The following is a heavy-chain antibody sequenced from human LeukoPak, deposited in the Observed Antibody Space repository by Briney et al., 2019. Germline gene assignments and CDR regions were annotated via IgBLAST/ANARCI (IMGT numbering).Heavy chain of an antibody. Sequence: PGGSLRLSCAASGFIFSSYAMSWVRQAPGKGLEWISGIGGRGDTTYYADFVKGRITISRDNSKNTLYLHMNSLRVEDTAVYYCAKDRTVGASYWYFDLWGRGTLVTVSS. D-gene: IGHD1-26*01. CDR2: IGGRGDTT. CDR3: AKDRTVGASYWYFDL. J-gene: IGHJ2*01. V-gene: IGHV3-23*01. CDR1: GFIFSSYA.